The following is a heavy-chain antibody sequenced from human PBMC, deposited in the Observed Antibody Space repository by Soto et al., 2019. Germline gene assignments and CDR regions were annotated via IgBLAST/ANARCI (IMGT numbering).Heavy chain of an antibody. CDR1: GGSISSYY. CDR2: ILYSGST. D-gene: IGHD6-19*01. Sequence: IVSGGSISSYYWSWIRQPPGKGLEWIGYILYSGSTNYSPSLKSRVTISVDTSKNQFSLKLTSVTAADTAVYYCARRGYSSGWYYFDYWGQGTLVTAPQ. J-gene: IGHJ4*02. CDR3: ARRGYSSGWYYFDY. V-gene: IGHV4-59*13.